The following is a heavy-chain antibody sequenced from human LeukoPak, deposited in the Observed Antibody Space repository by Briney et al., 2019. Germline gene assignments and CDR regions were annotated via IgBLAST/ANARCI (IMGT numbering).Heavy chain of an antibody. Sequence: SETLSLTCAVSGYSISSGYFWGWIRQSPGKGLEWIGSIYRSGTTYYNPSLKSRVTISVDTSKNQFSLKLSSVTAADTAVYYCARPPDSSDYGAAFDWWGQGTLVTVSS. V-gene: IGHV4-38-2*01. J-gene: IGHJ4*02. CDR3: ARPPDSSDYGAAFDW. CDR1: GYSISSGYF. D-gene: IGHD4-11*01. CDR2: IYRSGTT.